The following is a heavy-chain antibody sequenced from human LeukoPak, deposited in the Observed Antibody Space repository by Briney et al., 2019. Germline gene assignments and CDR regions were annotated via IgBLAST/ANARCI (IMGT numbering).Heavy chain of an antibody. J-gene: IGHJ4*02. CDR2: IYYSGST. V-gene: IGHV4-59*01. D-gene: IGHD1-26*01. CDR1: GGSISSYY. Sequence: SETLSLTCTVSGGSISSYYWSWIRQPPGKGLEWIGYIYYSGSTNYNPSLKSRVTISVDTSKNQFSLKLSSVTAADTAVYYCARASDGSLHFDYWGQGTLVTVSS. CDR3: ARASDGSLHFDY.